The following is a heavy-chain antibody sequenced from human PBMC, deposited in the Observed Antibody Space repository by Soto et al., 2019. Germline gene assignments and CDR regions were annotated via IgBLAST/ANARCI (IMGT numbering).Heavy chain of an antibody. CDR2: IIPIFGTA. V-gene: IGHV1-69*13. D-gene: IGHD2-2*01. CDR1: GGTFSSYA. J-gene: IGHJ6*02. Sequence: GASVKVPCKASGGTFSSYAISWVRQAPGQGLEWMGGIIPIFGTANYAQKFQGRVTITADESTSTAYMELSSLRSEDTAVYYCARDNDIVVVPAAMLEYGMDVWGQGTTVTVSS. CDR3: ARDNDIVVVPAAMLEYGMDV.